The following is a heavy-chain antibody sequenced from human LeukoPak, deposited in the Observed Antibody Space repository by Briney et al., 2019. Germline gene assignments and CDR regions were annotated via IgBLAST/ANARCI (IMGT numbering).Heavy chain of an antibody. CDR1: GYTFTGYY. Sequence: ASVKVSYKASGYTFTGYYMHWVRQAPGQGLEWMGWINPNSGGTNYAQKFQGRVTMTRDTSISTAYMELSRLRSDDTAVYYCAGTYYYDSSGYWGGLDYWGQGTLVTVSS. D-gene: IGHD3-22*01. J-gene: IGHJ4*02. V-gene: IGHV1-2*02. CDR2: INPNSGGT. CDR3: AGTYYYDSSGYWGGLDY.